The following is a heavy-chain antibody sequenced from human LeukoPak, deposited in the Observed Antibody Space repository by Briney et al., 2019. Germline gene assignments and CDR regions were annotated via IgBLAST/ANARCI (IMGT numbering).Heavy chain of an antibody. CDR3: ARMPTSDWFDP. V-gene: IGHV4-31*03. Sequence: NPSETLSLTCTVSGGSISSGGYYWSWIRQHPGKGLEWIGYIYYSGSTYYNPSLKSRVTISVDTSKNQFSLKLSSVTAADTAVNYCARMPTSDWFDPWGQGTLVTVSS. CDR2: IYYSGST. D-gene: IGHD2-2*01. CDR1: GGSISSGGYY. J-gene: IGHJ5*02.